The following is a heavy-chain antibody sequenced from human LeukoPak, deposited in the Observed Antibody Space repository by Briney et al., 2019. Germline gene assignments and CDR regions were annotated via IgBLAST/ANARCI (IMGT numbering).Heavy chain of an antibody. D-gene: IGHD3-10*01. CDR1: GGSFSGYY. CDR3: ARGGYYYGSGSYYRPPPYFDY. CDR2: INHSGST. V-gene: IGHV4-34*01. Sequence: SETLSLTCAVYGGSFSGYYWSWIRQPTGKGLEWIGEINHSGSTNYNPSLKRRVTISVDTSKNQFSLKLSSVTAADTAVYYCARGGYYYGSGSYYRPPPYFDYWGQGTLVTVSS. J-gene: IGHJ4*02.